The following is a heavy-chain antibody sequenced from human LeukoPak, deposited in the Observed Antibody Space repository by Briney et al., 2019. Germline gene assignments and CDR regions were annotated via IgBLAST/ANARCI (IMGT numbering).Heavy chain of an antibody. D-gene: IGHD6-19*01. CDR3: ARAATVAGITS. CDR2: ISSSSSYI. Sequence: PGGSLRLSCAASGFTFSSYSMNWVRQAPGKGLEWVSSISSSSSYIYYADSVKSRFTISRDNARNSLYLQMNSLRAEDTAVYYCARAATVAGITSWGQGTLVTVSS. J-gene: IGHJ5*02. CDR1: GFTFSSYS. V-gene: IGHV3-21*01.